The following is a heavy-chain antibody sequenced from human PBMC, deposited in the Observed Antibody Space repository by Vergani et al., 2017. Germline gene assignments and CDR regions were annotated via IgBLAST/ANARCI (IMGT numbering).Heavy chain of an antibody. Sequence: QVQLQQWGAGLLKPSETLSLTCAVYGGSFSGYYWSWIRQPPGKGLEWIGEINHSGSTNYNPSLKSRVTISVDTSKNQFSLKLSSVTAADTAVYYCARDRGIVGATTGGMDVWGQGTTVTVSS. V-gene: IGHV4-34*01. D-gene: IGHD1-26*01. CDR1: GGSFSGYY. CDR2: INHSGST. CDR3: ARDRGIVGATTGGMDV. J-gene: IGHJ6*02.